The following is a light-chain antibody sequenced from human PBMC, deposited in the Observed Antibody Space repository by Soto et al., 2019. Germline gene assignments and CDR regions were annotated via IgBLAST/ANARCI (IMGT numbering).Light chain of an antibody. CDR3: QQYGSSPLT. CDR1: QSVSSSY. CDR2: GAS. Sequence: IVLTQSPGTLSLSPGERATVSCSASQSVSSSYLAWYQQKPGQAPRLLIYGASSRATGIPDRFSGSGSGTDFTLTISRLEPEDFAVYYCQQYGSSPLTFGGGTKVDI. J-gene: IGKJ4*01. V-gene: IGKV3-20*01.